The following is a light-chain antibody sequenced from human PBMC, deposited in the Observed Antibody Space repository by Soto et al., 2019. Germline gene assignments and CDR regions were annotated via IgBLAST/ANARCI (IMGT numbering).Light chain of an antibody. J-gene: IGKJ1*01. CDR1: QSVSSY. Sequence: EIVLTQSPATLSLSPGERATLSCRASQSVSSYLAWYQQKPGQAPRLLIYDASSRATGIPARFSGSGSGTDFTLTISSLEPEDFAVYYCQLRSNWPPTWTFGLGTKVEIK. CDR3: QLRSNWPPTWT. CDR2: DAS. V-gene: IGKV3-11*01.